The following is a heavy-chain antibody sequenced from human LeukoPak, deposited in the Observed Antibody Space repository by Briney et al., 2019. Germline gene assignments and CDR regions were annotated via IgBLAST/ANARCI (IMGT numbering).Heavy chain of an antibody. CDR2: IYNDGST. CDR1: GGSISSGSYY. Sequence: SETLSLTXTVSGGSISSGSYYWSWIRQPAGKGLERFGRIYNDGSTKYNPSHKSRVTISVDTSKNQFSLKLTSVTAADTAVYYCAREGGGCSGGSCYSAKYYFDYWGQGTLVTVSS. D-gene: IGHD2-15*01. V-gene: IGHV4-61*02. CDR3: AREGGGCSGGSCYSAKYYFDY. J-gene: IGHJ4*02.